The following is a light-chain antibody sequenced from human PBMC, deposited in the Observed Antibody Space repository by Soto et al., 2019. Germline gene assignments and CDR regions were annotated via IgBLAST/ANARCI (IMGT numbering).Light chain of an antibody. CDR3: QQRGEWPPGAT. Sequence: EVVMTQSPATLSVSPGERVTLSCSASQSVRSNLAWYQQKPGQSPRLLIYGASTRATGIPARFSGSGSGTDFTLTISSLEPEDFAVYYCQQRGEWPPGATFGQGTRLEIK. CDR1: QSVRSN. J-gene: IGKJ5*01. CDR2: GAS. V-gene: IGKV3-15*01.